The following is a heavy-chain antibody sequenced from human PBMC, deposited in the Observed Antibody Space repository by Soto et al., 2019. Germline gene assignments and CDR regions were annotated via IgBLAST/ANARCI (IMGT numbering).Heavy chain of an antibody. J-gene: IGHJ6*02. CDR2: IHYSGDT. V-gene: IGHV4-59*12. Sequence: SETLSLTCTVSGASISSDYWSWVRQPPGRGLEWIAYIHYSGDTNHNPSLKSRVTISIDTSKNQFSLRLSSVTAADTAVYYCVRSNPNTKFGVNAPRGMDVWGLGTTVNVYS. D-gene: IGHD3-3*01. CDR3: VRSNPNTKFGVNAPRGMDV. CDR1: GASISSDY.